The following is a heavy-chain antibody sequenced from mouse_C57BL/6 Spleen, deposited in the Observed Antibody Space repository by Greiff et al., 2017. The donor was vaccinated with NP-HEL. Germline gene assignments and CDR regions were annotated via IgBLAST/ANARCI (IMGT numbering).Heavy chain of an antibody. CDR3: ARSQIYYYGSSYVSLYAMDY. CDR1: GFSLTSYG. CDR2: IWGVGST. J-gene: IGHJ4*01. V-gene: IGHV2-6*01. D-gene: IGHD1-1*01. Sequence: VKLVESGPGLVAPSQSLSITCTVSGFSLTSYGVDWVRQSPGKGLEWLGVIWGVGSTNYNSALKSRLSISKDNSKSQVFLKMNSLQTDDTAMYYCARSQIYYYGSSYVSLYAMDYWGQGTSVTVSS.